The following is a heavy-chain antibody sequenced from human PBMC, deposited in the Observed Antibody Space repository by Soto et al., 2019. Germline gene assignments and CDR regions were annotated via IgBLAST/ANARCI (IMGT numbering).Heavy chain of an antibody. CDR3: ATEFRGGWTYYFDY. J-gene: IGHJ4*02. CDR1: GYTFTSYY. D-gene: IGHD6-19*01. V-gene: IGHV1-46*01. CDR2: INPSGGST. Sequence: ASVKVSCKASGYTFTSYYMHWVRQAPGQGLEWMGIINPSGGSTSYAQKFQGRVTMTEDTSTDTAYMELSSLRSEDTAVYYCATEFRGGWTYYFDYWGQGTLVTVSS.